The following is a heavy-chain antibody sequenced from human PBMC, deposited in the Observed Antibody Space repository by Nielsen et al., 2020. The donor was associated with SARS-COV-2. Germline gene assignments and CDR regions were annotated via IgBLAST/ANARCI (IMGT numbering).Heavy chain of an antibody. CDR2: IGGGGGRT. V-gene: IGHV3-23*01. Sequence: GGSLRLSCAAPGFTFSSYAMSWVRQAPGKGLEWVSGIGGGGGRTNYADSVKGRFSISRDNSKNTLHLQMNSLRAEDTAIYYCVRSALYSSSSRWFDPWGQGTLVTVSS. CDR1: GFTFSSYA. D-gene: IGHD6-6*01. CDR3: VRSALYSSSSRWFDP. J-gene: IGHJ5*02.